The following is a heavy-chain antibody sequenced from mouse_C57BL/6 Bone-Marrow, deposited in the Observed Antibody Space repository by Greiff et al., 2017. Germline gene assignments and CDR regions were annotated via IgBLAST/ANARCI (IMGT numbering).Heavy chain of an antibody. D-gene: IGHD1-2*01. CDR2: FDPNSGGT. V-gene: IGHV1-72*01. CDR1: GYTFTSYW. CDR3: ARDSLLRSYYVDY. J-gene: IGHJ2*01. Sequence: QVQLKQPGAELVKPGASVKLSCKASGYTFTSYWMHWVKQRPGRGLEWIGRFDPNSGGTKYNEKFKSKATLTVDKPSSTAYMQLSSLTSEDSAVYYCARDSLLRSYYVDYWGQGTTLTVSS.